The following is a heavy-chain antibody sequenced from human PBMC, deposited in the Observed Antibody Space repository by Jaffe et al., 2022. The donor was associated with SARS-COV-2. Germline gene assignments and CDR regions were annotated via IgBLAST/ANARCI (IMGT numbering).Heavy chain of an antibody. J-gene: IGHJ4*02. Sequence: QVQLQESGPGLVKPSGTLSLTCAVSGGSISSSNWWSWVRQPPGKGLEWIGEIYHSGSTNYNPSLKSRVTISVDKSKNQFSLKLSSVTAADTAVYYCARATYCSSTSCYLSYFDYWGQGTLVTVSS. CDR3: ARATYCSSTSCYLSYFDY. CDR1: GGSISSSNW. V-gene: IGHV4-4*02. CDR2: IYHSGST. D-gene: IGHD2-2*01.